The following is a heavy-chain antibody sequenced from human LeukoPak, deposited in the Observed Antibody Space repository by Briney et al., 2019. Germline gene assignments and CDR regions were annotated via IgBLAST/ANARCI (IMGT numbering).Heavy chain of an antibody. D-gene: IGHD3-16*02. CDR2: IYYSGST. CDR3: ARAHYEDVWGSYRTDPNYFDY. J-gene: IGHJ4*02. Sequence: PSETLSLTCTVSGGSISSYYWSWIRQPPGKGLEWIGYIYYSGSTNYNPSLKSRVTISVDTSKNQFSLKLTSVTAADTAVYYCARAHYEDVWGSYRTDPNYFDYWGQGTLVTVSS. V-gene: IGHV4-59*08. CDR1: GGSISSYY.